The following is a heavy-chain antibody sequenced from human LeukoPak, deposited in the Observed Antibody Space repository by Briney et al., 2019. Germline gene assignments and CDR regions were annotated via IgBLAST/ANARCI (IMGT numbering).Heavy chain of an antibody. CDR3: ARAVWGFDP. Sequence: PSETLSLTCAVYGGSFSGYYWSWIRQPPGKGLEWIGEINHSGSTNYNPSLKSRVTISVDTSKNQFSLKLSSVTAADTAVYYCARAVWGFDPWGQGTLVTVSS. CDR2: INHSGST. D-gene: IGHD3-16*01. J-gene: IGHJ5*02. V-gene: IGHV4-34*01. CDR1: GGSFSGYY.